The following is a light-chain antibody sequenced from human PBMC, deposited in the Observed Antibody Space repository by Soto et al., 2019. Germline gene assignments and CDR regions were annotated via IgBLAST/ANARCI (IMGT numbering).Light chain of an antibody. CDR1: SRDVGGYNY. J-gene: IGLJ1*01. V-gene: IGLV2-14*03. Sequence: QSVLTQPASVSGSPGQSITISCTGTSRDVGGYNYVSWYQHRPGEVPKLIIYDVGNRPLGVSDRFSGSKSGDTASLTISGLRAEDEADYYCNSYRNTAARYVFGTGTKLTVL. CDR3: NSYRNTAARYV. CDR2: DVG.